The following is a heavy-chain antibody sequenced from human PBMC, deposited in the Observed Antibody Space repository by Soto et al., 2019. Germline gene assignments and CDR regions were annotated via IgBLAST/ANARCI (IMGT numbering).Heavy chain of an antibody. V-gene: IGHV1-69*02. CDR1: GGTFSSYT. J-gene: IGHJ4*02. Sequence: QVQLVQSGAEVKKPGSSVKVSCKASGGTFSSYTISWVRQAPGQGLEWMGRIIPILGIANYAQKFQGRVTITADKYTSTAYMELSSLRSEDTAVYYCARTTYGSGSYYGYWGQGTLVTVSS. CDR3: ARTTYGSGSYYGY. CDR2: IIPILGIA. D-gene: IGHD3-10*01.